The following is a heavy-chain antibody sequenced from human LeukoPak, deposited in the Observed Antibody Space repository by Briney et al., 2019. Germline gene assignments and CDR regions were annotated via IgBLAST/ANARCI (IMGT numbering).Heavy chain of an antibody. CDR3: ARHTMVRVPLDAFDI. D-gene: IGHD3-10*01. V-gene: IGHV5-51*01. J-gene: IGHJ3*02. Sequence: KDGESLQISCKGSGSSFTSYWIGWVRPLPGKGLEWMGIIYPGDSDTRYSPSFQGQVTISADKSISTAYLQWSSLKASDTAMYYCARHTMVRVPLDAFDIWGQGTMVTVSS. CDR1: GSSFTSYW. CDR2: IYPGDSDT.